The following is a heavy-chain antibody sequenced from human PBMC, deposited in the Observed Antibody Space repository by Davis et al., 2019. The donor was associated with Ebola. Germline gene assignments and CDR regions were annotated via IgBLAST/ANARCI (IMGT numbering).Heavy chain of an antibody. CDR2: IKQDGSEK. J-gene: IGHJ4*02. CDR3: ARDATYYDFWSGYKDY. D-gene: IGHD3-3*01. V-gene: IGHV3-7*03. Sequence: GGSLRLSCAASGFTFSSYWMSWVRQAPGKGLEWVANIKQDGSEKYYVDSVKGRFTISRDNAKNSLYLQMNSLRAEDTAVYYCARDATYYDFWSGYKDYWGQGTLVTVSS. CDR1: GFTFSSYW.